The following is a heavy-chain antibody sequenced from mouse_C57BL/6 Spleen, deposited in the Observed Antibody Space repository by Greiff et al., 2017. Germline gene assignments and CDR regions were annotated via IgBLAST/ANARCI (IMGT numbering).Heavy chain of an antibody. Sequence: QVQLQQPGAELVRPGSSVKLSCKASGYTFTSYWMDWVKQRPGQGLEWIGNIYPSDSETHYNQKFKDKATLTVDKSSSTAYMQLSSLTSEDSAVYYCARGDYYGSSPDYWGQGTTLTVSS. J-gene: IGHJ2*01. CDR3: ARGDYYGSSPDY. D-gene: IGHD1-1*01. CDR1: GYTFTSYW. V-gene: IGHV1-61*01. CDR2: IYPSDSET.